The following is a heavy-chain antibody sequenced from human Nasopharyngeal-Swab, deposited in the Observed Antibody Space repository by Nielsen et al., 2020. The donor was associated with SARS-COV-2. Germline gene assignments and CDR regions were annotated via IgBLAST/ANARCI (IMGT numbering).Heavy chain of an antibody. Sequence: ASVKVSCKASGYTFSSYGISWVRQAPGQGLEWMGWISAYNGDTNYAQKDQGRVTMTTDTSTSTAYMELRSLRSDDTAVYYCARHYCSGGSCYRLFDYWGQGTLVTVSS. CDR2: ISAYNGDT. CDR3: ARHYCSGGSCYRLFDY. J-gene: IGHJ4*02. D-gene: IGHD2-15*01. V-gene: IGHV1-18*01. CDR1: GYTFSSYG.